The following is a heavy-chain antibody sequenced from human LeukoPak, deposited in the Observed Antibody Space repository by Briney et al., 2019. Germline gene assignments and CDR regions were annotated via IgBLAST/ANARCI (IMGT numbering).Heavy chain of an antibody. CDR1: GYTFTGYY. Sequence: GASVKVSCKASGYTFTGYYMHWVRQAPGQGLEWMGWINPNSGGTNYAQKFQGRVTMTRDTSISTAYMELRSLRSDDTAVYYCAGGGGVGATRSEGRGYYYMDVWGKGTTVTISS. J-gene: IGHJ6*03. CDR3: AGGGGVGATRSEGRGYYYMDV. CDR2: INPNSGGT. V-gene: IGHV1-2*02. D-gene: IGHD1-26*01.